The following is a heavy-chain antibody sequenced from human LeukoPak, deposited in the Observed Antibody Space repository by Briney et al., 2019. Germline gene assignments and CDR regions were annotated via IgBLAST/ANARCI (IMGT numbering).Heavy chain of an antibody. V-gene: IGHV3-23*01. CDR2: ISGSDSST. CDR1: GFTLRGYG. CDR3: ARRITMVRGVPKEAENWFGP. D-gene: IGHD3-10*01. Sequence: GGSLRLSCAASGFTLRGYGMHWVRQAPGKGLEWVSTISGSDSSTYYADSVKGRFTISRDNSKNTLYLQMNSLRAEDTAVYYCARRITMVRGVPKEAENWFGPWGQGTLVTVSS. J-gene: IGHJ5*02.